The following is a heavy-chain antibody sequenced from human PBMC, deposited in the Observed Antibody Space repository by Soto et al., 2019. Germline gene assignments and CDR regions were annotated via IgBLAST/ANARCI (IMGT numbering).Heavy chain of an antibody. CDR1: GYSFTSYW. CDR2: IYPGDSDT. V-gene: IGHV5-51*01. D-gene: IGHD2-21*02. J-gene: IGHJ4*02. CDR3: ARHPKTLAYCGADRPGNFDY. Sequence: GESLKISCKGSGYSFTSYWIGWVRQMPGKGLEWMGIIYPGDSDTRYSPSFQGQVTISADKSISTAYLQWSSLKASDTAMYYCARHPKTLAYCGADRPGNFDYWGQGTLVTVSS.